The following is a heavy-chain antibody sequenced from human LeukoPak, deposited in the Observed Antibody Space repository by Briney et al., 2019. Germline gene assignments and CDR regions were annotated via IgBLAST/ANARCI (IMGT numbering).Heavy chain of an antibody. V-gene: IGHV3-7*01. Sequence: PGGSLRLSCAASGFTFSSYWMNWVRQAPGKGLEWVASINQDGSDKYYVDSVKGRFTISRDNAKRSLYLQMNSLRAEDTAVYYCARDLFSYGANQDDFGGQGTLVTVSS. CDR1: GFTFSSYW. J-gene: IGHJ4*02. CDR3: ARDLFSYGANQDDF. D-gene: IGHD5-18*01. CDR2: INQDGSDK.